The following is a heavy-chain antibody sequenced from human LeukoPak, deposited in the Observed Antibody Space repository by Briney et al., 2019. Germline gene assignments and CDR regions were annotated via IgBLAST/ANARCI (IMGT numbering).Heavy chain of an antibody. Sequence: GGSLRPSCAASGFTFSGSAMHWVRQASGKGLEWVGRIRSKANSYATAYAASVKGRFTISRDDSKNTAYLQMNSLKTEDTAVYYCIGSSSSSEYYYYMDVWGKGTTVTVSS. D-gene: IGHD6-6*01. CDR1: GFTFSGSA. CDR3: IGSSSSSEYYYYMDV. J-gene: IGHJ6*03. CDR2: IRSKANSYAT. V-gene: IGHV3-73*01.